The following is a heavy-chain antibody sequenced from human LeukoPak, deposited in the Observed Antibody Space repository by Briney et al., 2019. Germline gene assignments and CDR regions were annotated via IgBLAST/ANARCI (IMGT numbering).Heavy chain of an antibody. Sequence: VASVKVSCKASGGTFSSYAISWVRQAPGQGLEWMGGIIPIFDTANYAQKFQGRVTITADESTSTAYMELSSLRSEDTAVYYCARDLGSNYLRYYYYYGMDVWGQGTTVTVSS. D-gene: IGHD4-11*01. CDR3: ARDLGSNYLRYYYYYGMDV. V-gene: IGHV1-69*13. CDR2: IIPIFDTA. J-gene: IGHJ6*02. CDR1: GGTFSSYA.